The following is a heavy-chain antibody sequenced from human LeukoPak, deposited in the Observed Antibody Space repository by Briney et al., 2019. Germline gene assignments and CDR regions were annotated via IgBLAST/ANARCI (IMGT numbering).Heavy chain of an antibody. CDR3: ARGHHTRGSDGLDP. CDR1: GGSIRSYY. Sequence: SETLSLTCTVSGGSIRSYYWSWIRQPPGKGLEWIGNIYYSGSSNYNPSLKSRVTISVDTSKNQISLKLSSVTAADTAVYYCARGHHTRGSDGLDPWGQGTLVTVYS. V-gene: IGHV4-59*01. D-gene: IGHD3-3*01. J-gene: IGHJ5*02. CDR2: IYYSGSS.